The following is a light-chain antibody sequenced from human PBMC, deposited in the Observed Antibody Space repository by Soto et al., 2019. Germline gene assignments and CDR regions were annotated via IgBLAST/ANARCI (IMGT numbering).Light chain of an antibody. CDR2: TES. CDR1: QYITNY. Sequence: DIQVTQSPSSLSASVGDRVTITCRASQYITNYLAWFQQKPGKAPKSLIYTESSLQSGVPSKFSSSESRTDFTLTISILQPEDFATYYCQQYHSYPITFGQETRLEIK. CDR3: QQYHSYPIT. V-gene: IGKV1-16*02. J-gene: IGKJ5*01.